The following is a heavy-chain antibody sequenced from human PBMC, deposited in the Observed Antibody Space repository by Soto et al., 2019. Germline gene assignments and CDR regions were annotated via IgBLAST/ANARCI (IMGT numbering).Heavy chain of an antibody. V-gene: IGHV3-53*01. D-gene: IGHD3-10*01. CDR1: GVTVSSNY. CDR2: ICSGSSI. CDR3: ARDRHHYGSGSPPGN. Sequence: PYAAFGVTVSSNYVSCVRQDKKKVVEVSSVICSGSSIYYADSVKGRFTISRDSAKNSLYLQMNSLRAEDTAVYYCARDRHHYGSGSPPGNWGQGTLVTVSS. J-gene: IGHJ4*02.